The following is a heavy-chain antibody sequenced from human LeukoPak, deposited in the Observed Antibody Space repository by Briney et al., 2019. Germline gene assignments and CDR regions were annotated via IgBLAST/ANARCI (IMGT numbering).Heavy chain of an antibody. CDR1: GYSFAYW. CDR3: ASARHGDCVWDY. J-gene: IGHJ4*02. D-gene: IGHD2-21*02. CDR2: IYSGDSHT. Sequence: GESLKISCKGSGYSFAYWIGWVRQMPGKGLEWMGIIYSGDSHTKYSPSFQGRVTISVDNSISTAYLQWSSLEASDTAMYYCASARHGDCVWDYWSQGTLVTVSS. V-gene: IGHV5-51*01.